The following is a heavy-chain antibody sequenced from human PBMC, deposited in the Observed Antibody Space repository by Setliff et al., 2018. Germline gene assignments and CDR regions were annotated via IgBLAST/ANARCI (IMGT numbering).Heavy chain of an antibody. CDR2: INTNTGNP. V-gene: IGHV7-4-1*02. CDR1: GYTFSTYA. D-gene: IGHD3-10*01. CDR3: ARGSRFGTIVYRGDYYLDV. Sequence: ASVKVSCKGSGYTFSTYAIIWMRQAPGQGLEWMGWINTNTGNPSYAQGFTGRFVFSLDTSVSTAYLQISSLKAEDTAIYYCARGSRFGTIVYRGDYYLDVWAKGPRSPSP. J-gene: IGHJ6*03.